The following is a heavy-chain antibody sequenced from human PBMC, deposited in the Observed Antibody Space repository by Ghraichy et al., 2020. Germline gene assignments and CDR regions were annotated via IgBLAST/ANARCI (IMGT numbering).Heavy chain of an antibody. J-gene: IGHJ6*02. CDR3: ARDPPLGYCSGGSCYSRSYYYYYGMDV. Sequence: SVKVSCKASGGTFSSYAISWVRQAPGQGLEWMGGIIPIFGTANYAQKFQGRVTITTDESTSTAYMELSSLRSEDTAVYYCARDPPLGYCSGGSCYSRSYYYYYGMDVWGQGTTVTVSS. CDR2: IIPIFGTA. D-gene: IGHD2-15*01. CDR1: GGTFSSYA. V-gene: IGHV1-69*05.